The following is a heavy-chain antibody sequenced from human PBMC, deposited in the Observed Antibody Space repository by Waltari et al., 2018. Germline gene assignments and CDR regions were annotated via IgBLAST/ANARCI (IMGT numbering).Heavy chain of an antibody. D-gene: IGHD4-17*01. V-gene: IGHV3-7*01. J-gene: IGHJ5*02. Sequence: EVQLVVSGGGLVQPGGSLRLSCAASGFTFSSYWMSWVRQAPGKGLEWVANIKQDGSEKYYVDSVRGRFTISSDNAKNSLYLQMNSLRAEDTDVYYCASGAYGDPYWFDPWGQGTLVTVSS. CDR1: GFTFSSYW. CDR2: IKQDGSEK. CDR3: ASGAYGDPYWFDP.